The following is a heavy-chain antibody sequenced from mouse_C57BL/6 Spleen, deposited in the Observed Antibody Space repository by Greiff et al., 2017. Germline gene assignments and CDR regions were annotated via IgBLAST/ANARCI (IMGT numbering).Heavy chain of an antibody. CDR2: IYYSGTI. Sequence: EVQLKESGPGLVKPSQTVFLTCTVTGISITPGNYRWSWIRQFPGNKLEWIGYIYYSGTITSNPSLTSRTTITRDTPKNQLFLEMNSLTAEDTATYYCAREGGPYYSNYWYFDVWGTGTTVTVSS. CDR1: GISITPGNYR. V-gene: IGHV3-5*01. D-gene: IGHD2-5*01. CDR3: AREGGPYYSNYWYFDV. J-gene: IGHJ1*03.